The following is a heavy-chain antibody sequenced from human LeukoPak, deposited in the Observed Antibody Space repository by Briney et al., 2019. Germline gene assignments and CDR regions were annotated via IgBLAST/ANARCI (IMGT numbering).Heavy chain of an antibody. CDR2: INPNSGGT. Sequence: GASVKVSCKASGYTFTGYPMHWVRQAPGQGLEWMGWINPNSGGTNYAQKFQGRVTMTRDTFISTVYMELSSLRSDDTAVYYCARDNDVGGGAFYGMDVWGQGTTVTVSS. CDR3: ARDNDVGGGAFYGMDV. CDR1: GYTFTGYP. V-gene: IGHV1-2*02. J-gene: IGHJ6*02. D-gene: IGHD3-3*01.